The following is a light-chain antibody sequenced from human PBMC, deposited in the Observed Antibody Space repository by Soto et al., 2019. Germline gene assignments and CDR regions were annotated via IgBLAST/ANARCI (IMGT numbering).Light chain of an antibody. J-gene: IGKJ1*01. Sequence: EIGLTQSPGTLSLSPGERATLSCRASQSVSSSYLAWYQQKPGQAPKPLIFGASSRAIGIHDRFSGSGSGTDFTLTISRLEPEDFAVYYCQPYGSSPWTFGQGTKVEIK. CDR3: QPYGSSPWT. V-gene: IGKV3-20*01. CDR1: QSVSSSY. CDR2: GAS.